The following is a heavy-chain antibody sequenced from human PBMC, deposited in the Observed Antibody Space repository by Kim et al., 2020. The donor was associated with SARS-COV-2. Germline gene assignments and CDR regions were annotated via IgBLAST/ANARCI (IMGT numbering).Heavy chain of an antibody. J-gene: IGHJ4*02. CDR1: GFTFSSYG. Sequence: GGSLRLSCAASGFTFSSYGMHWVRQAPGKGLEWVAVISYDGSNKYYADSVKGRFTISRDNSKNTLYLQMNSLRADDAAVYYCAGHSSRYVAAPYYFDYWGQGTLVTVSS. CDR2: ISYDGSNK. CDR3: AGHSSRYVAAPYYFDY. D-gene: IGHD6-6*01. V-gene: IGHV3-33*05.